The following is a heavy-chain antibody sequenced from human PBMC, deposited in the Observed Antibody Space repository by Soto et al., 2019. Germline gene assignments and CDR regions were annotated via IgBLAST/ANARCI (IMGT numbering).Heavy chain of an antibody. CDR3: ARGLELELEFDWFDP. CDR1: GGTFSSYT. D-gene: IGHD1-7*01. J-gene: IGHJ5*02. Sequence: KVSCKSSGGTFSSYTISCVRQAPGQGLEWMGRIIPILGIANYAQKFQGRVTITADKSTSTAYMELSSLRSEDTAVYYCARGLELELEFDWFDPWGQGTLVTVSS. CDR2: IIPILGIA. V-gene: IGHV1-69*02.